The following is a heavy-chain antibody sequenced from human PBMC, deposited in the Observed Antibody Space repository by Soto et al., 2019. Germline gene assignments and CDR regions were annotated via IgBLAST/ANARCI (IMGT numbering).Heavy chain of an antibody. CDR3: ARLHGDPDY. CDR1: GGSISSGGYS. D-gene: IGHD7-27*01. CDR2: ISHTGGT. J-gene: IGHJ4*02. Sequence: SETLSLTCAVSGGSISSGGYSWSWIRQPPGKGLEWIGYISHTGGTYFKPSLRSRVVISVDRSKNQFSLKLNSVTAADTAVYYCARLHGDPDYRGQGILVTVSS. V-gene: IGHV4-30-2*01.